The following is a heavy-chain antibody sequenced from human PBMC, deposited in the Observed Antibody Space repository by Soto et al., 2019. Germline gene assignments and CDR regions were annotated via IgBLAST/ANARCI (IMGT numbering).Heavy chain of an antibody. J-gene: IGHJ4*02. Sequence: GESLKISCKGSGYSFVSYWIAWGRQRPGKGLEWMGIIYPGDSDSTYSPSFQGQVTLSVDKSINTVFLQWSSLEASDTAMYYCARTDGYEIEYWGQGTQVTVSS. CDR2: IYPGDSDS. D-gene: IGHD5-12*01. CDR3: ARTDGYEIEY. CDR1: GYSFVSYW. V-gene: IGHV5-51*01.